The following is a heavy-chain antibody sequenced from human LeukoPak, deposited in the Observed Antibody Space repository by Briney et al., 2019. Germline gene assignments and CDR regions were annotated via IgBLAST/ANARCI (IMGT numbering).Heavy chain of an antibody. Sequence: PSETLSLTCTVSGGSISSGGYYWSWIRQHPGKGLEWIGYIYYSGSTYYNPSLKSRVTISVDTSKNQFSLKLSSVTAADTAVYYCARLYYYGSGLPAFDYWGQGTLVTVSS. CDR1: GGSISSGGYY. CDR2: IYYSGST. D-gene: IGHD3-10*01. J-gene: IGHJ4*02. CDR3: ARLYYYGSGLPAFDY. V-gene: IGHV4-30-4*08.